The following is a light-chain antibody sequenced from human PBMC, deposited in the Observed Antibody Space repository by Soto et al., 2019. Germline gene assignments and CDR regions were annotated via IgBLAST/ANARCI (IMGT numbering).Light chain of an antibody. CDR3: QQSYSTLPIT. Sequence: DIQITQSPSSLSASLGDRVTISCLASQSISSYLNWYQQKPGKAPKLLVYAASSLQSGVPSTFSGSGSGTDFTPTISSLQPEDFATYSCQQSYSTLPITFGQGTRREIK. CDR2: AAS. J-gene: IGKJ5*01. CDR1: QSISSY. V-gene: IGKV1-39*01.